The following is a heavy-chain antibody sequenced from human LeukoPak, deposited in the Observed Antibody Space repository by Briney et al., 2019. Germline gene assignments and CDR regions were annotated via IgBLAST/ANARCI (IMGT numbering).Heavy chain of an antibody. D-gene: IGHD2-2*01. CDR1: GYTFTGYY. J-gene: IGHJ4*02. Sequence: ASGKVSCKASGYTFTGYYMHWVRQAPGQGLEWMGWINPNSGGTNYAQKFQGRVTMTRDTSISTAYMELSRLRSDDTAVYYCARGYCSSTSCYFRYWGQGTLVTVSS. CDR3: ARGYCSSTSCYFRY. V-gene: IGHV1-2*02. CDR2: INPNSGGT.